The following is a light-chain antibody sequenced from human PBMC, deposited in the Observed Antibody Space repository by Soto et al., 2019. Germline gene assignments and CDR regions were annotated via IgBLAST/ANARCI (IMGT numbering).Light chain of an antibody. CDR3: QQSYTTLPT. J-gene: IGKJ4*01. CDR1: KSIITY. CDR2: TSL. V-gene: IGKV1-39*01. Sequence: DIQMTQSPSSLSASVGDRVTITCRASKSIITYLNWYQQKPGTAPKLLIYTSLSVQIGVPSRFSGSGYGTDFTLTISSLQPEDFATYYCQQSYTTLPTFGGGTKVEIK.